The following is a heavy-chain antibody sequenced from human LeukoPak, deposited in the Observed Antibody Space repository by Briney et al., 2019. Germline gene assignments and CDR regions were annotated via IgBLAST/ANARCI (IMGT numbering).Heavy chain of an antibody. Sequence: PGGSLRLSCAASGFTFSSYGMHWVRQAPGKGLEWVAVISYDGSNKYYADSVKGRFTISRDNSKNTLYLQMNSLRAEDTAVYYCAKDLGGSYGLDYWGQGTLVTVSS. CDR3: AKDLGGSYGLDY. V-gene: IGHV3-30*18. J-gene: IGHJ4*02. CDR2: ISYDGSNK. CDR1: GFTFSSYG. D-gene: IGHD1-26*01.